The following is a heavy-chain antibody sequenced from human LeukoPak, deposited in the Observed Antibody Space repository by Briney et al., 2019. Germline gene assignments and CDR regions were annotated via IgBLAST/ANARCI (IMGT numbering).Heavy chain of an antibody. D-gene: IGHD5-18*01. CDR1: GGSISSYY. V-gene: IGHV4-59*01. CDR3: ARMGDTAMVTAFDY. CDR2: IYYSGST. J-gene: IGHJ4*02. Sequence: SETLSLTCTVSGGSISSYYWSWIRQPPGKGLEWIGYIYYSGSTNYNPSLKSRVTISVDTSKNQFSLKLTSVTAADTAVYYCARMGDTAMVTAFDYWGQGTLVTVSS.